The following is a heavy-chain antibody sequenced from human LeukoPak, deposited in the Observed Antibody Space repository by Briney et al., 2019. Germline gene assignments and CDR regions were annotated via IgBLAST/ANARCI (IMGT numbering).Heavy chain of an antibody. CDR1: GFTFSSYS. D-gene: IGHD3-9*01. CDR3: AKVGQNYDILTYYFDY. V-gene: IGHV3-48*01. J-gene: IGHJ4*02. Sequence: PGGSLRLSCAASGFTFSSYSMNWVRQAPGKGLEWVSYISSSSSTIYYADSVKGRFTISRDTSKNALYLQMNSLRVEDTAVYYCAKVGQNYDILTYYFDYWGQGTLVTVSS. CDR2: ISSSSSTI.